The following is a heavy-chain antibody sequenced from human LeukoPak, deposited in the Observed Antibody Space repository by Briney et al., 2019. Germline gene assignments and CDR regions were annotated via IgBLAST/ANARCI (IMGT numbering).Heavy chain of an antibody. V-gene: IGHV4-59*01. D-gene: IGHD2/OR15-2a*01. Sequence: SETLSLTCTVSGGSISSYYWSRIRQPPGKGLEWIGYIYYSGSTNYNPSLKSRVTISVDTSKNQFSLKLSSVTAADTAVYYCARELYAAFDYWGQGTLVTVSS. CDR1: GGSISSYY. J-gene: IGHJ4*02. CDR2: IYYSGST. CDR3: ARELYAAFDY.